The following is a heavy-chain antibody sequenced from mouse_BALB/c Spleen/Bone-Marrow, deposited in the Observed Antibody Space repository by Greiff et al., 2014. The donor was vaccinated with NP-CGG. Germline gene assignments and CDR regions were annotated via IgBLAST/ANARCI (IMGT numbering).Heavy chain of an antibody. Sequence: QVQLKHSGAELVRPGVSVKISCKGSGYTFTDYALHWVKQSHAKSLEWIGIISTYYGDASYNQKFKGKATMTVDKSSSTAYMELARLTSEDSAIYYCARVSYDYFDYWGQGTTLTVSS. D-gene: IGHD1-1*01. J-gene: IGHJ2*01. CDR1: GYTFTDYA. V-gene: IGHV1S137*01. CDR2: ISTYYGDA. CDR3: ARVSYDYFDY.